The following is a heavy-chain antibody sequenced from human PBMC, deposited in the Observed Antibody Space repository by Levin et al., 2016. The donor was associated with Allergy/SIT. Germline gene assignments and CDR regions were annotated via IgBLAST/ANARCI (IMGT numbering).Heavy chain of an antibody. D-gene: IGHD1-26*01. V-gene: IGHV1-69*01. J-gene: IGHJ6*02. CDR2: IIPIFGTA. Sequence: WVRQAPGQGLEWMGGIIPIFGTANYAQKFQGRVTITADESTSTAYMELSSLRSEDTAVYYCARGSYSGSYFGTYYYYGMDVWGQGTTVTVSS. CDR3: ARGSYSGSYFGTYYYYGMDV.